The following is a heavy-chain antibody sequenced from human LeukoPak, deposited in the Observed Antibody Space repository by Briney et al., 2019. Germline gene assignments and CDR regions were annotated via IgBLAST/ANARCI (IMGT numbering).Heavy chain of an antibody. CDR3: ARSRSCSSTSCKYFDS. J-gene: IGHJ4*02. V-gene: IGHV3-11*01. CDR1: GFTFSDYY. Sequence: GGSLRLSCGASGFTFSDYYMSWIRLAPGKGLEWVSFISIRETTIYYLDSVKGRFTISRDNAKGSLYLQMNNLRAEDTALYFCARSRSCSSTSCKYFDSWGQGTLVTAS. CDR2: ISIRETTI. D-gene: IGHD2-2*01.